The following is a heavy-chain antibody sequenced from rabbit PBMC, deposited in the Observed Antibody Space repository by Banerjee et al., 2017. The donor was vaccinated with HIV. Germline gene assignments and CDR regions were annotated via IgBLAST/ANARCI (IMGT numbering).Heavy chain of an antibody. CDR3: ARAYGSGTGTYNF. CDR2: IDAGSSDST. Sequence: QSLEESGGDLVKPGASLTLTCKASGFSFSIGYHMCWVRQAPGKGLEWIGCIDAGSSDSTYYANWAKGRFTISKTSSTTVTLQTTSLTAADTAIYFCARAYGSGTGTYNFWGPGTLVTVS. V-gene: IGHV1S40*01. J-gene: IGHJ6*01. D-gene: IGHD4-1*01. CDR1: GFSFSIGYH.